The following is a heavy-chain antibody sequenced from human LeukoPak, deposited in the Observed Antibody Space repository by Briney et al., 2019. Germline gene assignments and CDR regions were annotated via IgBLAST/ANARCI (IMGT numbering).Heavy chain of an antibody. D-gene: IGHD2-15*01. CDR1: GYTFTSNY. CDR2: IIPIFGTA. V-gene: IGHV1-69*13. Sequence: ASVTVSCTASGYTFTSNYIHWVRQAPGQGLEWMGGIIPIFGTANYAQKFQGRVTITADESTSTAYMELSSLRSEDTAVYYCAREGKGSTYYFDYWGQGTLVTVSS. J-gene: IGHJ4*02. CDR3: AREGKGSTYYFDY.